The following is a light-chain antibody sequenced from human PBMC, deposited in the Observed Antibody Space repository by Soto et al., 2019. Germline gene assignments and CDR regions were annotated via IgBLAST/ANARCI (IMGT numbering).Light chain of an antibody. Sequence: DCQMTQSPSTLSASVGDRVTITCRASQSISSWLAWYQQKPGKAPKLLIYDASSLESGVPSRFSGSGSGTEFTLTISSLQPDDFATYYCQQYNSYPKTFGQRTKV. CDR1: QSISSW. V-gene: IGKV1-5*01. CDR2: DAS. J-gene: IGKJ1*01. CDR3: QQYNSYPKT.